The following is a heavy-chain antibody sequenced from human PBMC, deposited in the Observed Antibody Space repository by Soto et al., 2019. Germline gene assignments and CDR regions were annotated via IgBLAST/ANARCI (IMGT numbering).Heavy chain of an antibody. J-gene: IGHJ6*02. CDR3: ARGSKGSGSYYLVRYYYYGMDV. V-gene: IGHV4-34*01. CDR2: INHSGST. D-gene: IGHD3-10*01. CDR1: GGSFSGYY. Sequence: SETLSLTCAVYGGSFSGYYWSWIRQPPGKGLEWIGEINHSGSTNYNPSLKSRVTISVDTSKNQFSLKLSSVTAADTAVYYCARGSKGSGSYYLVRYYYYGMDVWGQGTTVTVSS.